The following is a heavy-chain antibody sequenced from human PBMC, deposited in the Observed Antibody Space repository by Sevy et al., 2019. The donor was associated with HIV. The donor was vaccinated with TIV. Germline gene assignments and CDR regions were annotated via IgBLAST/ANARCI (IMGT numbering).Heavy chain of an antibody. CDR2: VRYHGDKK. CDR1: GFTFNIYG. CDR3: AKDSNNFYYGAENVGFDP. D-gene: IGHD3-10*01. Sequence: GGSLRLSCAASGFTFNIYGMHWVRQAPGKGLEWVAFVRYHGDKKFYADSVKGRFTISRDNSKNTLYLQMNSLRAEDTAVYYCAKDSNNFYYGAENVGFDPWGQGTLVTVSS. V-gene: IGHV3-30*02. J-gene: IGHJ5*02.